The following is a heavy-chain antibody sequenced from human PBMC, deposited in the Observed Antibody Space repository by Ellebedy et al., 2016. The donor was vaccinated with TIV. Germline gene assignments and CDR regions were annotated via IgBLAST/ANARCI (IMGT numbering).Heavy chain of an antibody. D-gene: IGHD2/OR15-2a*01. Sequence: MPSETLSLTCNVSGASISSNNYFRGWIRQPPGKGLEWIGSMFYSGTTHSGSTYYNPSLKSRVNIFVDASKSQFSLKVNSVTAADTAVYYCATARVATTLACFDFWGRGALVTVSS. V-gene: IGHV4-39*07. CDR3: ATARVATTLACFDF. CDR2: MFYSGTTHSGST. CDR1: GASISSNNYF. J-gene: IGHJ5*01.